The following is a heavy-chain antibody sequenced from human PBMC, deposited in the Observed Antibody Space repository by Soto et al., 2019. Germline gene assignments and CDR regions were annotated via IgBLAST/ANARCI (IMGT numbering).Heavy chain of an antibody. D-gene: IGHD3-10*01. CDR1: GVTFSNVW. CDR2: IKSNAYGGTI. V-gene: IGHV3-15*01. J-gene: IGHJ4*02. CDR3: TTGLRWFGEF. Sequence: EVQLVESGGGLVIPGGSLRLSCAASGVTFSNVWVTWVHQAPGRGLEWVGRIKSNAYGGTIDYAAPVKGRFTISRDDSRNTVSLQMNRLKTEDTAVYHCTTGLRWFGEFWGQGSRVTVSS.